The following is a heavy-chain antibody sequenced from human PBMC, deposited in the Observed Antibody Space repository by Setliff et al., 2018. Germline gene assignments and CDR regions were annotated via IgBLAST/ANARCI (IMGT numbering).Heavy chain of an antibody. CDR3: ARSPANGGHDAFDV. J-gene: IGHJ3*01. CDR2: ISGDSIYI. V-gene: IGHV3-23*01. Sequence: GGSLRLSCAASGFTFSTYSMSWVRQAPGKGLEWVSAISGDSIYIYYGDSVKGRFIISRDNSKNTLYLQMRSLRAEDTAVYYCARSPANGGHDAFDVWGQGTMVTVSS. D-gene: IGHD6-25*01. CDR1: GFTFSTYS.